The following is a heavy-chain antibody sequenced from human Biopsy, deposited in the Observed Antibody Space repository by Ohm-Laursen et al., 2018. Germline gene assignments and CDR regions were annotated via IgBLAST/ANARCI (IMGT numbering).Heavy chain of an antibody. D-gene: IGHD1-26*01. Sequence: SETLSLTCTVSGDSISSYYWSWIRQPPGKGLEWIGYIYYSGSTNYNPSLRSRVTISVDRSKNQFSLELSPVTAADTAVYYCARVGAGAPSIDYFDYWGQGALVTVSS. CDR1: GDSISSYY. J-gene: IGHJ4*02. V-gene: IGHV4-59*01. CDR2: IYYSGST. CDR3: ARVGAGAPSIDYFDY.